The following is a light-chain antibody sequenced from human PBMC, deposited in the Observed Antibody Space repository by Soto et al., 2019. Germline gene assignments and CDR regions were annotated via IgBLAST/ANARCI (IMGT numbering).Light chain of an antibody. J-gene: IGLJ1*01. Sequence: QSALTQPPSVSGSPGQSITISCTGSTSDVGAYNYVSWYKHHPGQAPQLMIYEVSNRPSGVSNRFSGSKSGNTASLTISGLQADDEGDYYCSSKTSSSSPFVFGPGTKLTVL. CDR3: SSKTSSSSPFV. CDR2: EVS. CDR1: TSDVGAYNY. V-gene: IGLV2-14*01.